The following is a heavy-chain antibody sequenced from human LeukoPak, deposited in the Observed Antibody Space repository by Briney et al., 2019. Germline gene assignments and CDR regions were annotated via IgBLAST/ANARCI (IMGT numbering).Heavy chain of an antibody. V-gene: IGHV3-7*01. Sequence: GGSLRLSCAASGFIFSSYWMSWVRQAPGKGLEWVANINQDESQKYYVDSVKGRFSISRDNAENSLYLQMNSLRAEDTAVYYCARSDSSGYYNIWGQGAMVTVSS. J-gene: IGHJ3*01. CDR1: GFIFSSYW. CDR3: ARSDSSGYYNI. D-gene: IGHD3-22*01. CDR2: INQDESQK.